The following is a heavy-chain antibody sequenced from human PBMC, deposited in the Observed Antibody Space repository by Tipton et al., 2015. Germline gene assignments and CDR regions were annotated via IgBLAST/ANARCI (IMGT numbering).Heavy chain of an antibody. CDR2: IYYSGST. CDR1: GGSISSGGYY. J-gene: IGHJ4*02. CDR3: ARRSVAKKVLDY. Sequence: TLSLTCTVSGGSISSGGYYWSWIRQHPGKGLEWIGYIYYSGSTYYNPSLKSRVTISVDTSKNQFSLKLSSVTAADTAVYYCARRSVAKKVLDYWGQGTLVTVSS. D-gene: IGHD6-19*01. V-gene: IGHV4-31*03.